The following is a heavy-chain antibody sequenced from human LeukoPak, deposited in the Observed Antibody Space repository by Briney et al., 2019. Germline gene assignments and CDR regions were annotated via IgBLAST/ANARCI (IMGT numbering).Heavy chain of an antibody. CDR2: IYYSGST. Sequence: SETLSLTCTVSGGSISSYYWSWIRQPPGKGLEWIGYIYYSGSTNYNPSLKSRVTISVDTSKNQFSLKLSSVTAADTAVYYCAGITIFGVVAIPDAFDIWGQGTMVTVSS. CDR1: GGSISSYY. J-gene: IGHJ3*02. CDR3: AGITIFGVVAIPDAFDI. V-gene: IGHV4-59*12. D-gene: IGHD3-3*01.